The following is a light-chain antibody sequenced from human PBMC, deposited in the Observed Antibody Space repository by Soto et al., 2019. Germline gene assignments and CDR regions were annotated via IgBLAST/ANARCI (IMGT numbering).Light chain of an antibody. V-gene: IGKV3-20*01. J-gene: IGKJ1*01. CDR1: QSVSSSY. CDR2: GAS. CDR3: QQYGSPLT. Sequence: EIVLTQSPGTLSLSPGERAILSCRASQSVSSSYLAWYQQKPGQAPRLLIYGASSRATGIPDRFSGSGSGTDFTLTISRLEPEDFAVYYCQQYGSPLTFGQGTKVEIK.